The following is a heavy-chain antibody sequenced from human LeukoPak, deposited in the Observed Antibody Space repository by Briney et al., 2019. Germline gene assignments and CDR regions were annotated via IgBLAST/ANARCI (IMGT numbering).Heavy chain of an antibody. Sequence: PGGSLRLSCAASGFTFSSYSMNWVRQAPGKGLEWVSYIRRGSSTTYYADSVKGRFTISRDNANNSLYLQLNSLRAEDTAVYYCANRHWGQGTLVTVSS. CDR3: ANRH. CDR1: GFTFSSYS. CDR2: IRRGSSTT. V-gene: IGHV3-48*04. J-gene: IGHJ4*02.